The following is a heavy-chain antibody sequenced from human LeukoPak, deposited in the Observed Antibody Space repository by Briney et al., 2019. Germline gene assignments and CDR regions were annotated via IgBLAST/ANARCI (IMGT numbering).Heavy chain of an antibody. V-gene: IGHV1-69*10. CDR1: RGTFIRYA. J-gene: IGHJ6*02. Sequence: SVTVSRKASRGTFIRYAMSWVRQARGQGREGMGRIIPILCIANYPQKLQGRVTITADKSTSTAYMELSSLRSEDTAVYYCASPTGIEGSTTYYYYGMDVWGQGTTVTVSS. D-gene: IGHD1-26*01. CDR3: ASPTGIEGSTTYYYYGMDV. CDR2: IIPILCIA.